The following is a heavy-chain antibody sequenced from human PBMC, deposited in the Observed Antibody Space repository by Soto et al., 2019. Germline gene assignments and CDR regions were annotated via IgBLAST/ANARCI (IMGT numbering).Heavy chain of an antibody. J-gene: IGHJ4*02. V-gene: IGHV4-34*01. CDR2: INHSGST. D-gene: IGHD2-8*01. CDR3: ARRSFGLNVWPY. CDR1: GGSFIGYY. Sequence: SETLSLTCAVYGGSFIGYYWSWIRQPPGKGLEWIGEINHSGSTNYNPSLKSRVTISVDTSKNQFSLKLSSVTAADTAVYYCARRSFGLNVWPYWGQGTLVT.